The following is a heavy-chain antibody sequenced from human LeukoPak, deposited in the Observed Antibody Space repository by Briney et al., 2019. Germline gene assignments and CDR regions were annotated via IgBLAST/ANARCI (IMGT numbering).Heavy chain of an antibody. J-gene: IGHJ6*04. D-gene: IGHD6-13*01. CDR3: ARSGSIAAAGTVTMDV. CDR1: GYTFTGYY. Sequence: ASVKVSCKASGYTFTGYYMHWVRQAPGQGLEWMGWINPNSGGTNYAQKFQGRVTMTRDTSISTAYMELSRLRSDDTAVYYCARSGSIAAAGTVTMDVWGKGTTVTVSS. V-gene: IGHV1-2*02. CDR2: INPNSGGT.